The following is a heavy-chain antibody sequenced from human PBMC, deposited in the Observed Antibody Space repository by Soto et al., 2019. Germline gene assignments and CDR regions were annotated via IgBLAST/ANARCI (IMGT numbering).Heavy chain of an antibody. CDR1: GFTFSSDW. CDR2: IDSGGRTT. V-gene: IGHV3-74*01. Sequence: GGSLRLSCAASGFTFSSDWLHWFRQAPGKGLVWVSRIDSGGRTTTYADSVKGRFTISRDNAKNTLYLQMNGLRAEDTALYYCARWFTYGNFDYFDYWGQGTQVTVSS. D-gene: IGHD3-10*01. J-gene: IGHJ4*02. CDR3: ARWFTYGNFDYFDY.